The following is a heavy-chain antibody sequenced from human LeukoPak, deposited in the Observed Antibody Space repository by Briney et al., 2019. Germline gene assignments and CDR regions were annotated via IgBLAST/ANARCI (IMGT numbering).Heavy chain of an antibody. CDR3: ARCFSAYYYGSGSPPRFDP. CDR1: GGSISSYY. D-gene: IGHD3-10*01. CDR2: INHSGST. Sequence: PSETLSLTCTVSGGSISSYYWSWIRQPPGKGLEWIGEINHSGSTNYNPSLKSRVTISVDTSKNQFSLKLSSVTAADTAVYYCARCFSAYYYGSGSPPRFDPWGQGTLVTVSS. V-gene: IGHV4-34*01. J-gene: IGHJ5*02.